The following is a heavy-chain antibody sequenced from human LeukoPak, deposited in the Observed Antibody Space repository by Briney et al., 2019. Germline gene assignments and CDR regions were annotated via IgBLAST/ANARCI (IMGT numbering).Heavy chain of an antibody. CDR2: INPNSGGT. D-gene: IGHD3-10*01. CDR1: GYTFSDYY. V-gene: IGHV1-2*02. J-gene: IGHJ4*02. Sequence: ASVKVSCKTSGYTFSDYYLHWVRQAPGQGLEWMGWINPNSGGTNYAQKFQGRVTMTRDTSISTAYMELSRLRSDDTAVYYCARDEMDYYGSGSYYYDYWGQGTLVTVSS. CDR3: ARDEMDYYGSGSYYYDY.